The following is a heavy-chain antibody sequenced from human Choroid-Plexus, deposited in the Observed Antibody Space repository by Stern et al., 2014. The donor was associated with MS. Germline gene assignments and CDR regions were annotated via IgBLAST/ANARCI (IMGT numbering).Heavy chain of an antibody. CDR1: GFTFGSCA. CDR2: GSHYGSYK. CDR3: AKDRQYLTYFFDH. V-gene: IGHV3-30*18. J-gene: IGHJ5*02. D-gene: IGHD2/OR15-2a*01. Sequence: VQLVESGGGVVQPGRPLRLSCVASGFTFGSCAMHWVRQAPGKGLEWVGGGSHYGSYKYYADSVKGRFTISRDNSQNTLYMQMSSLRPEDTAVYYCAKDRQYLTYFFDHWGQGSLVTVSS.